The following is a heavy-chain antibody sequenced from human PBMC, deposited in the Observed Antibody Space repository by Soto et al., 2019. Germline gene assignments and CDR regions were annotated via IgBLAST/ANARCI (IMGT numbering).Heavy chain of an antibody. Sequence: EVRLLESGGGLVQPGGSLRLPCAASGLTFSSYAMTWVRQAAGKGLAWVSVISGSGGSTYYADSVKGRFTISRDNSKNMFYLEMNSLRAEDTAAYYCAKGITMLVVVIKTWGQGTLVSVSS. CDR2: ISGSGGST. CDR1: GLTFSSYA. J-gene: IGHJ5*02. V-gene: IGHV3-23*01. CDR3: AKGITMLVVVIKT. D-gene: IGHD3-22*01.